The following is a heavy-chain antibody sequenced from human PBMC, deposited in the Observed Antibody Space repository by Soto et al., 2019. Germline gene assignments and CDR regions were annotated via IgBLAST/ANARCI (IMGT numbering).Heavy chain of an antibody. CDR2: MNPNSGNT. J-gene: IGHJ3*02. CDR1: GYTFTSYD. D-gene: IGHD1-7*01. Sequence: ASVKVSCKASGYTFTSYDVNWVRQATGQGLEWMGWMNPNSGNTGYAQKFQGRVTMTRNTSISTAYMELSSLRSEDTAVYYCARGGGRRTGTTAEDEDGAFDIWGQGTMVTVSS. V-gene: IGHV1-8*01. CDR3: ARGGGRRTGTTAEDEDGAFDI.